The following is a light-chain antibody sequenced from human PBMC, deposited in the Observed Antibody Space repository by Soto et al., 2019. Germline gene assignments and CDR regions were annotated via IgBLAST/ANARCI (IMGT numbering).Light chain of an antibody. CDR3: CSYTTSSTRV. J-gene: IGLJ1*01. CDR1: SSDVGNFNY. Sequence: QSALTQPASVSGSPGQSITISCTGTSSDVGNFNYVSWYQQHPGNAPKLLIYEVIKRPSGISARFSGSKSGNTASLTISGLQTEDEAYYYCSYTTSSTRVFGSGTKLTVL. CDR2: EVI. V-gene: IGLV2-14*03.